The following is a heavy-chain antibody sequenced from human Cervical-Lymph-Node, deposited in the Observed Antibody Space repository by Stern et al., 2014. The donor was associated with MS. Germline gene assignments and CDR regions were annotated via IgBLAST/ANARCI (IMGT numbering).Heavy chain of an antibody. Sequence: VQLVESGGGVVQPGRSLRLSCAASGFTFSSYGMHWVRQAPGKELEGVAVIWYDGSNKCYADTVKGRFTISRDNSKNTLYLQMTSQRAEDTAVYYCAREEDYHGAGSLQRYFDYWGQGTLVTVSS. D-gene: IGHD3-10*01. CDR1: GFTFSSYG. CDR2: IWYDGSNK. V-gene: IGHV3-33*01. CDR3: AREEDYHGAGSLQRYFDY. J-gene: IGHJ4*02.